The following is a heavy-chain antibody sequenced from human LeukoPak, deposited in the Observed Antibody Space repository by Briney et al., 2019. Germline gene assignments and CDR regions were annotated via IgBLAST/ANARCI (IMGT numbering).Heavy chain of an antibody. CDR1: GYTLTELS. V-gene: IGHV1-24*01. CDR2: FDPEDGET. J-gene: IGHJ4*02. CDR3: ATDLAAAGTGVDY. Sequence: ASVKVSCKVSGYTLTELSMHWVRQAPGKGLEWMGGFDPEDGETIYAQKFQGRVTMIEDTSTDTAYMELSSLRSEDTAVYYCATDLAAAGTGVDYWGQGTLVTVSS. D-gene: IGHD6-13*01.